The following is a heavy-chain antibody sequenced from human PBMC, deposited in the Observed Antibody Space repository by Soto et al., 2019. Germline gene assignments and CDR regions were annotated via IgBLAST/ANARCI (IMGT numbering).Heavy chain of an antibody. Sequence: SETMSLTCSVCGGYIRSYYWSWIRKNTGKGLEWIGYIYYSGSTNYNPSLKSRVTISVDTSKNQFSLKLSSVTAADTAVYYCARENSGLWFGELLYVPEKDYFDYWGQGTLVTVSS. CDR2: IYYSGST. D-gene: IGHD3-10*01. V-gene: IGHV4-59*01. J-gene: IGHJ4*02. CDR1: GGYIRSYY. CDR3: ARENSGLWFGELLYVPEKDYFDY.